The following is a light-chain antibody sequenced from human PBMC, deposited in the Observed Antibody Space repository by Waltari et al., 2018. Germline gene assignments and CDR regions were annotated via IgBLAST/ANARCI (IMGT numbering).Light chain of an antibody. CDR3: RQVLHTPRT. CDR1: QSLLHANGKNY. J-gene: IGKJ4*02. V-gene: IGKV2-28*01. CDR2: LGS. Sequence: DIVMTQSPLSLPVTPGAPASISRRSSQSLLHANGKNYLDWYRQKPGQSPQLLIYLGSNRASGVSDRFSGSGSGTDVTLKISRVEAEEGGVYYGRQVLHTPRTFGGGTKVEI.